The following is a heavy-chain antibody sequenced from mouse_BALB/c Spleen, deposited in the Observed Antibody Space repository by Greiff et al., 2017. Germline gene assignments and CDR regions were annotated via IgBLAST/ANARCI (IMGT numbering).Heavy chain of an antibody. J-gene: IGHJ2*01. CDR2: IRLKSNNYAT. CDR1: GFTFSNYW. Sequence: EVKVEESGGGLVQPGGSMKLSCVASGFTFSNYWMNWVRQSPEKGLEWVAEIRLKSNNYATHYAESVKGRFTISRDDSKSSVYLQMNNLRAEDTGIYYCTRPRGRGYYFDYWGQGTTLTVSS. CDR3: TRPRGRGYYFDY. V-gene: IGHV6-6*02. D-gene: IGHD1-1*01.